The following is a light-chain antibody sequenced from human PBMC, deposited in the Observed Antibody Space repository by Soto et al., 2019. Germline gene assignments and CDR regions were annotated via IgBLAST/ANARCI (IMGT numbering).Light chain of an antibody. CDR3: LQRSVWPWT. V-gene: IGKV3-11*01. CDR1: QSVGNY. J-gene: IGKJ1*01. CDR2: DVF. Sequence: EIVLTQSPATLSLSPGERATLSCRASQSVGNYLAWYQQKPGQAPRLLIYDVFNRATGIPARLSGSGSGTDFTLTISSLEPEDFAVYYCLQRSVWPWTFGQGTRLEVQ.